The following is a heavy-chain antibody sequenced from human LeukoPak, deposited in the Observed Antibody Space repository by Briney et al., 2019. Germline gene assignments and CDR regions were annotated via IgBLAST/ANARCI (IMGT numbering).Heavy chain of an antibody. CDR1: GGTFSSYA. CDR2: IIPIFGTA. D-gene: IGHD3-10*01. Sequence: SVKVSCKASGGTFSSYAISWVRQAPGQGLEWMGGIIPIFGTANYAQKFQGRVTITADESTSTAYMELSSLRSEDTAVYYCARSPGYGSGSSYFDYGGQGTLVTVSS. V-gene: IGHV1-69*13. J-gene: IGHJ4*02. CDR3: ARSPGYGSGSSYFDY.